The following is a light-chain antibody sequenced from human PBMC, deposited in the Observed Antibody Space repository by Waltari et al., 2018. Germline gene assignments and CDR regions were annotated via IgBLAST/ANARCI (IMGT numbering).Light chain of an antibody. V-gene: IGLV2-14*01. Sequence: QSALTQPVSVSGSPGQSLTISCTGTSSDVGGYNFVSWYQQHPANAPNLMLYDVSKRPSGVSHRFSASKSGNAASLTISGLQAEDEADYYCSSYTSSSTVVFGGGTKLTVL. CDR2: DVS. J-gene: IGLJ2*01. CDR1: SSDVGGYNF. CDR3: SSYTSSSTVV.